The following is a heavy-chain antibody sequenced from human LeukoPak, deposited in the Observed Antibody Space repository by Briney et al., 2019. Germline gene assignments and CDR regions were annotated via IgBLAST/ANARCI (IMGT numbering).Heavy chain of an antibody. CDR3: ARQISWAFAI. J-gene: IGHJ3*02. CDR1: GFTFSNYW. Sequence: GGSLRLSCAASGFTFSNYWMHWVRQGPGKGLVWVSRINGDGSITAYADSVKGRFTISRDNSKNTLYLQMNSLRADDTAVYFCARQISWAFAIWGQGTMVTVSS. D-gene: IGHD2/OR15-2a*01. V-gene: IGHV3-74*01. CDR2: INGDGSIT.